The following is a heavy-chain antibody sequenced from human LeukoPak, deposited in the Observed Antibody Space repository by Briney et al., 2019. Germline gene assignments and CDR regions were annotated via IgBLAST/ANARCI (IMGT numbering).Heavy chain of an antibody. J-gene: IGHJ3*02. CDR1: GFTFNKFA. D-gene: IGHD5-24*01. CDR3: ARGRGWSDAFDI. Sequence: GGSLRLSCAASGFTFNKFAMSWVRQAPGKGLEWVSVIYTGGSTYYADSVKGRFTISRDNSKNTLYLQMNSLSAEDTAVYYCARGRGWSDAFDIWGQGTMVTVSA. CDR2: IYTGGST. V-gene: IGHV3-23*03.